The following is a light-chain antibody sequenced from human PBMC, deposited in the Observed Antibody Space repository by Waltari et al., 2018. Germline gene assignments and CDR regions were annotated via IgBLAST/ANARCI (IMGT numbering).Light chain of an antibody. CDR1: QNLLYNSDNNNY. CDR3: QQCYSTPYT. V-gene: IGKV4-1*01. CDR2: WAS. J-gene: IGKJ2*01. Sequence: DIVMTQSPDSLAVSLGERVTINCRSSQNLLYNSDNNNYLAWFQQKPGQPPKLLIYWASTRESGVPDRFSGSGSGTEFTLTIRSLQAADVAVYYCQQCYSTPYTFGQGTKLEIK.